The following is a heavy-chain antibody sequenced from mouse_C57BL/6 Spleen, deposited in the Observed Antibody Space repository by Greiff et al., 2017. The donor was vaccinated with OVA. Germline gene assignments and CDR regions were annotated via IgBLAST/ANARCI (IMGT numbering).Heavy chain of an antibody. Sequence: EVQLQQSGPELVKPGASVKISCKASGYTFTDYYMNWVKQSHGKSLEWIGDINPNNGGTSYNQKFKSKATLTVDKSSSTAYMELRSLTSEDSAVYYCAHSNYDAMDYWGQGTSVTVSS. V-gene: IGHV1-26*01. CDR1: GYTFTDYY. J-gene: IGHJ4*01. CDR3: AHSNYDAMDY. CDR2: INPNNGGT. D-gene: IGHD2-5*01.